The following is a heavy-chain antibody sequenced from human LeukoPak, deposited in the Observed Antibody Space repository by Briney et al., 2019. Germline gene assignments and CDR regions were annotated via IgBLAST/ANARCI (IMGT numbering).Heavy chain of an antibody. J-gene: IGHJ6*04. D-gene: IGHD3-10*01. CDR2: ISYDGSNE. V-gene: IGHV3-30*04. CDR1: GFTFSSYA. CDR3: TRATDYYGSGSYLPLYYFVGMDV. Sequence: PGRSLRLSCAASGFTFSSYAMHWVRQSPGKGLEWVAIISYDGSNEYIADSVKGRFSFPRDNSRHTLDLQMNRLTTEDTALYYCTRATDYYGSGSYLPLYYFVGMDVWGKGTAVIVSS.